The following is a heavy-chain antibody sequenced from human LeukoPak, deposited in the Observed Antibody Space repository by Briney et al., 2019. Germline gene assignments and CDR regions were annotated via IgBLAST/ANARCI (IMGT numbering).Heavy chain of an antibody. Sequence: GGSLRLSCAASGFTFSSYAMHWVRQAPGKGLEYVSAISSTGTSTYYANSVKGRFTISRDNSKNTLYLQMNSLRAEDTAVYYCARGSGGNLDYWGQGTLVTVSS. CDR3: ARGSGGNLDY. J-gene: IGHJ4*02. CDR1: GFTFSSYA. V-gene: IGHV3-64*01. CDR2: ISSTGTST. D-gene: IGHD4-23*01.